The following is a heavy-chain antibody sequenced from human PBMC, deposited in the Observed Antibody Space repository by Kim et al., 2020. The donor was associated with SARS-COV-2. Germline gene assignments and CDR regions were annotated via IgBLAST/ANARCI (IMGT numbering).Heavy chain of an antibody. CDR3: TRAHNIGRGAYYYYCYMDV. J-gene: IGHJ6*03. Sequence: GGSLRLSCTASGFTFGDNALNWVHQAPGKGLEWVGFIRSKAYGGTTEYAASVKGRFTISRDDSKRIAYMQMNSLKTEDTAVYYCTRAHNIGRGAYYYYCYMDVCGKGTTVTVSS. CDR2: IRSKAYGGTT. V-gene: IGHV3-49*04. CDR1: GFTFGDNA. D-gene: IGHD5-12*01.